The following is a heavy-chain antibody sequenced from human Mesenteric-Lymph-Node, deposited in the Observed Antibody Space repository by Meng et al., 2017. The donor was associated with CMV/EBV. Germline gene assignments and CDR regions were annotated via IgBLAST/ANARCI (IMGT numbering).Heavy chain of an antibody. J-gene: IGHJ4*02. D-gene: IGHD5-24*01. Sequence: ASVKVSCKASGYTFTSYDINWVRQAPGQGLEWMGWINPNSGGTNYAQKFQGRVTMTRDTSISTAYMELSRLRSDDTAVYYCARVKMATITPGGVFFDYWGQGTLVTVSS. CDR2: INPNSGGT. V-gene: IGHV1-2*02. CDR1: GYTFTSYD. CDR3: ARVKMATITPGGVFFDY.